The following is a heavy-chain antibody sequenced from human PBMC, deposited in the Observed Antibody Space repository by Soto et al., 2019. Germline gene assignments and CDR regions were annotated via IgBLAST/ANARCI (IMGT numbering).Heavy chain of an antibody. V-gene: IGHV4-34*01. Sequence: PSETLSLTCAVYGGSFSGYYWTWIRQPPGKGLEWIGDINHSGSTNQNPSLKSRVTISVDTSKNQFSLKLKSLTAADTAVYYCGRGIPSTPAARGAAPDNPSSDSWGVGTVSTVPS. CDR3: GRGIPSTPAARGAAPDNPSSDS. J-gene: IGHJ5*01. CDR2: INHSGST. CDR1: GGSFSGYY. D-gene: IGHD6-25*01.